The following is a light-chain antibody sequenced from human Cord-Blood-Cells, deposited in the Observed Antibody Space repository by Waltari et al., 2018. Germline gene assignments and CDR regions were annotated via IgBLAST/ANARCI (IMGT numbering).Light chain of an antibody. CDR1: SSDVGGYNY. V-gene: IGLV2-11*01. J-gene: IGLJ2*01. CDR2: DVS. Sequence: QSALTQPRSVSGSPGQSVTISCTGHSSDVGGYNYVSWYQQHPGKAPKLMIYDVSKRPSGVPDRFSGSKSGNTASLTISGLQAEDEADYYCCSYAGSVVFGGGTKLTVL. CDR3: CSYAGSVV.